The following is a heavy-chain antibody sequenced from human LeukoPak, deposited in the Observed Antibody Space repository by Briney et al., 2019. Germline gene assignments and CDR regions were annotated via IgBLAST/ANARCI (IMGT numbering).Heavy chain of an antibody. V-gene: IGHV3-23*01. J-gene: IGHJ4*02. D-gene: IGHD4-17*01. Sequence: GGSLRLSCAAFGFTFSKYAMSWVRQAPGKGLEWVSAISGSDGNTFYADSVKGRFTISRDNSKNTLSLQMNSLRAEDTALYYCAKDSSVPYGITDWGQGTLVTVSS. CDR1: GFTFSKYA. CDR3: AKDSSVPYGITD. CDR2: ISGSDGNT.